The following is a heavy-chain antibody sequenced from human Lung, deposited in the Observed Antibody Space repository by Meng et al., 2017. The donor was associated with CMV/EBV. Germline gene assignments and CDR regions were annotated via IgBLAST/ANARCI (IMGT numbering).Heavy chain of an antibody. CDR2: INPNSGST. CDR1: GYTFTGYY. J-gene: IGHJ4*02. V-gene: IGHV1-2*02. CDR3: ARGLAVAGTSHFDY. Sequence: AXVXVSXXASGYTFTGYYMHWVRQAPGQGLEWMGWINPNSGSTNYAQKFQGRVTMTRDTSISTAYMELSRLRSDDTAVYYCARGLAVAGTSHFDYWGQGTLVXVSS. D-gene: IGHD6-19*01.